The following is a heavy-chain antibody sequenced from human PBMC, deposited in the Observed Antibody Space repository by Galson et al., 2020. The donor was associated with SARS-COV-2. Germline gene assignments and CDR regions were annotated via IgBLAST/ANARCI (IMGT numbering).Heavy chain of an antibody. CDR1: GGSISSGGYY. CDR2: IYYSGST. J-gene: IGHJ3*02. Sequence: ETSETLSLTCTVSGGSISSGGYYWSWIRQHPGKGLEWIGYIYYSGSTYYNPSLKSRVTISVDTSKNQLSLKLSSVTAADTAVYYCARARLVVVINAFDIWGQGTMVTVSS. D-gene: IGHD3-22*01. CDR3: ARARLVVVINAFDI. V-gene: IGHV4-31*03.